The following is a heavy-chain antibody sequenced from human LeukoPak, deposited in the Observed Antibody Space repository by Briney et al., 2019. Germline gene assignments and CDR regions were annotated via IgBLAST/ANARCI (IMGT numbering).Heavy chain of an antibody. J-gene: IGHJ5*02. V-gene: IGHV1-2*02. CDR2: INPNSGGT. Sequence: ASVKVSCKASGYTFTGYYMHWVRQAPGQGLEWMGWINPNSGGTNYAQKFQGRVTMTRDTPISTAYMELSRLRSDDTAVYYCARSGSGLVNWFDPWGQGTLVTVSS. CDR3: ARSGSGLVNWFDP. CDR1: GYTFTGYY. D-gene: IGHD6-25*01.